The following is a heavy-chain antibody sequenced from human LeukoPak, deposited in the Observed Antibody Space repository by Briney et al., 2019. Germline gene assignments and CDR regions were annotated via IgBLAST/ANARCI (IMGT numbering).Heavy chain of an antibody. Sequence: GGSLRLSRAASGFTFSSYSMHWVRQAPGKGLEWVAVISYDGSSEYYADSVRGRFTISRDNSKNTLYLQMNSLGAEDTAVFYCARDRSDYSIKYYYYYGMDVWGQGTTVTVSS. D-gene: IGHD3-16*01. CDR3: ARDRSDYSIKYYYYYGMDV. CDR1: GFTFSSYS. J-gene: IGHJ6*02. V-gene: IGHV3-30-3*01. CDR2: ISYDGSSE.